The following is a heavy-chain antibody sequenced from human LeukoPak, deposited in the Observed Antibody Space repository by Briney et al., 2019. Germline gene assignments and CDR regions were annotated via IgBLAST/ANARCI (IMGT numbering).Heavy chain of an antibody. CDR2: IYSGGET. J-gene: IGHJ4*02. CDR3: AREAGVWGSYRYSVY. Sequence: GGSLRLSCAASGFTVSSNYMSWVRQAPGQGLEWVSIIYSGGETYYADSAKGRFTISRDNSKNTLYLQMNSLRAEDTAVYYCAREAGVWGSYRYSVYWGQGTLVTVSS. V-gene: IGHV3-53*01. D-gene: IGHD3-16*02. CDR1: GFTVSSNY.